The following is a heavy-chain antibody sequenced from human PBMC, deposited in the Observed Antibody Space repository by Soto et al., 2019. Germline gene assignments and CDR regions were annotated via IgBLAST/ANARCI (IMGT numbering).Heavy chain of an antibody. Sequence: SETLSLTCAVSGGSISTINWWTWVRQPPGKGLDWIGEIYQTGSTSYNPSLESRVTISIDKSKNQFSLKLRSVTAADTAVYYCARVSSSSAFGMDVWGQGILVTVSS. CDR1: GGSISTINW. V-gene: IGHV4-4*02. CDR3: ARVSSSSAFGMDV. J-gene: IGHJ4*02. D-gene: IGHD6-6*01. CDR2: IYQTGST.